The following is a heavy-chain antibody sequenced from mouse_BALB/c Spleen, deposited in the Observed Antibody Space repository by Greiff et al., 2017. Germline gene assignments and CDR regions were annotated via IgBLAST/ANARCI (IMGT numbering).Heavy chain of an antibody. J-gene: IGHJ3*01. CDR3: ARGDYGYAD. CDR2: IDPSDSYT. Sequence: QVQLQQPGAELVKPGASVKLSCKASGYTFTSYWMHWVKQRPGQGLEWIGEIDPSDSYTNYNQKFKGKATLTVDKSSSTAYMQLSSLTSEDSAVYYCARGDYGYADWGQGTLVTVSA. V-gene: IGHV1-69*02. D-gene: IGHD1-2*01. CDR1: GYTFTSYW.